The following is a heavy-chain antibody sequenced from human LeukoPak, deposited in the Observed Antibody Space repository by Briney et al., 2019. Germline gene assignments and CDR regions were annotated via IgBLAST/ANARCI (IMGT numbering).Heavy chain of an antibody. CDR2: ISSSSSYI. CDR1: GFTFSSYS. CDR3: ARDEIVGARPYYYYYGMDV. Sequence: GGSLRLSCAASGFTFSSYSMNWVRQAPGKGLEWVSSISSSSSYIYYADSVKGRFTISRDNAKNSLYLQMNSLRAEDTAVYYCARDEIVGARPYYYYYGMDVWGQGTTVTVSS. D-gene: IGHD1-26*01. V-gene: IGHV3-21*01. J-gene: IGHJ6*02.